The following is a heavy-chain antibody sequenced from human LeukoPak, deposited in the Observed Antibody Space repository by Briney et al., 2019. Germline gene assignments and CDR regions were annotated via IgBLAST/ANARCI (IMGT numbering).Heavy chain of an antibody. D-gene: IGHD6-25*01. CDR1: GGSINIGNYY. CDR2: IYASGST. Sequence: SETLSLTCTVSGGSINIGNYYWSWSRQHAGKGLEWIGRIYASGSTNYNTSLKSRLTISIDTYRNQFSLMLTSVTAADKAMYYCARGAVLTVHAAWFAPWGQGTLVTVSS. J-gene: IGHJ5*02. CDR3: ARGAVLTVHAAWFAP. V-gene: IGHV4-61*02.